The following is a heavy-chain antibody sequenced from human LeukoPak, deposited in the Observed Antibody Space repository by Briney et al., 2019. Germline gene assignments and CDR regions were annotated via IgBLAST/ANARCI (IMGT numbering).Heavy chain of an antibody. V-gene: IGHV3-23*01. CDR3: AKDVYSSINCFDY. CDR2: ISGSGGST. D-gene: IGHD6-19*01. J-gene: IGHJ4*02. Sequence: AGGSLRLSCAASGFTFSSYAMSWVRQAPGKGLEWVSAISGSGGSTYYADSVKGRFTISRDNSKNTLYLQMNSLRAEDTAVYYCAKDVYSSINCFDYWGQGTLVTVSS. CDR1: GFTFSSYA.